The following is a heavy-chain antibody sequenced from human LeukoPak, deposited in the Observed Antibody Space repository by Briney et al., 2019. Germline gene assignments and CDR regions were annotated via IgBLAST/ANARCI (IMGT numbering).Heavy chain of an antibody. CDR3: ARGSETTVTTATAY. V-gene: IGHV1-69*02. D-gene: IGHD4-17*01. CDR1: GYTFTSYY. J-gene: IGHJ4*02. CDR2: IIPILGIA. Sequence: SVKVSCKASGYTFTSYYMHWVRQAPGQGLEWMGRIIPILGIANYAQKFQGRVTITADKSTSTAYMELSSLRSEDTAVYYCARGSETTVTTATAYWGQGTLVTVSS.